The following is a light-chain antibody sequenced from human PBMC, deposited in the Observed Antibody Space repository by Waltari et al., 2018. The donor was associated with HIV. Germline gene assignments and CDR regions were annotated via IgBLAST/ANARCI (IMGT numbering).Light chain of an antibody. J-gene: IGLJ3*02. V-gene: IGLV1-44*01. CDR3: VAWDDSLNCQV. CDR1: RSNIGSNT. CDR2: SNN. Sequence: QSVLTQPPSASGTPGQRVTISCSGSRSNIGSNTINWYQQLPGTGPKLLIYSNNPRPAGCPDRFAGSKSGTSASLAISGLQSEDEADYYCVAWDDSLNCQVFGGGTKLTVL.